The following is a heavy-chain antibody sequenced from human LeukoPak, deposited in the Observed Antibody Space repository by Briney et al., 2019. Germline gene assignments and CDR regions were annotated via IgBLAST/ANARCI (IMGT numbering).Heavy chain of an antibody. V-gene: IGHV4-4*02. CDR2: VNLQCGT. J-gene: IGHJ4*02. CDR1: VGSITQTNY. Sequence: SETLPLTCDVSVGSITQTNYWTWVRPPPGKGPGWIGEVNLQCGTNYNPSLLRRVAISVDTSANHVSLQMPSVTAADTAVYYCAREGGSYRPLDYSGQGTLVTVSS. CDR3: AREGGSYRPLDY. D-gene: IGHD3-16*02.